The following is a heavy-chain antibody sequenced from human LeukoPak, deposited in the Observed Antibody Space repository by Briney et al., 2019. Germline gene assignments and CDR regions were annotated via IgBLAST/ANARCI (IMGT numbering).Heavy chain of an antibody. D-gene: IGHD6-13*01. CDR3: ARVAAAGPGRSGFDP. CDR2: INPNSGGT. CDR1: GYTFTGYY. J-gene: IGHJ5*02. V-gene: IGHV1-2*06. Sequence: ASVKVSCKASGYTFTGYYMHWVRQAPGQGLEWMGRINPNSGGTNYAQKFRGRVTMTRDTSISTAYMELSRLRSDDTAVYYCARVAAAGPGRSGFDPWGQGTLVTVSS.